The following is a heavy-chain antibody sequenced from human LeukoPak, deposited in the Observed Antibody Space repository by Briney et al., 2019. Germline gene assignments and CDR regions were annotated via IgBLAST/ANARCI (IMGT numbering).Heavy chain of an antibody. J-gene: IGHJ4*02. V-gene: IGHV4-59*01. D-gene: IGHD6-19*01. Sequence: SETLSLTCTVSGGSISTYYWSWIRQPPGKGLEWIGYIYYSGNTNYNPSLKSRVTISVDTSKNQFSLKLSSGTAADTAVYYCARVFRGGGGGWPDYWGQGTLVTVSS. CDR3: ARVFRGGGGGWPDY. CDR1: GGSISTYY. CDR2: IYYSGNT.